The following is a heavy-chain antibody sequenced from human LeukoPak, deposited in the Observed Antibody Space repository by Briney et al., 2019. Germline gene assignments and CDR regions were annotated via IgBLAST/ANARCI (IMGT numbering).Heavy chain of an antibody. J-gene: IGHJ6*03. Sequence: SETLSLTCTVSGGSISGYYWSWIRQPPGKGLEWIGEINHSGSTNYNPSLKSRVTISVDTSKNQFSLKLSSVTAADTAVYYCARGVNENYYYYYYMDVWGKGTTVTVSS. CDR3: ARGVNENYYYYYYMDV. D-gene: IGHD1-1*01. CDR1: GGSISGYY. CDR2: INHSGST. V-gene: IGHV4-34*01.